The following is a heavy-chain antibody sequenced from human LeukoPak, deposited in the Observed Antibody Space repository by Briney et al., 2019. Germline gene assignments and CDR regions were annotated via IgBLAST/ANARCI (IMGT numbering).Heavy chain of an antibody. D-gene: IGHD4/OR15-4a*01. V-gene: IGHV3-11*01. J-gene: IGHJ6*03. Sequence: GGTLRLSCAASGFTFGDYYMSWIRQTPGRGLDWVSYISGTGKTIYYADSVNGRFTTSRDNAKNSLFMQMNSLRVEDTAVYYCARIESAYYFYYMDVWGKGTTVTVSS. CDR2: ISGTGKTI. CDR3: ARIESAYYFYYMDV. CDR1: GFTFGDYY.